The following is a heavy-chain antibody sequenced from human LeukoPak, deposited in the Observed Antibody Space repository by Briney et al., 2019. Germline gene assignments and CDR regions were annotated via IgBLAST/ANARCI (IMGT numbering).Heavy chain of an antibody. CDR3: TVQVIPSDKWFDP. D-gene: IGHD2-21*01. CDR2: IRSKPYGGTA. Sequence: SGGSLRLSCTASGLLFGDYAMTWVRQAPGKGLEWVGFIRSKPYGGTAEYAESVKGRFTISRDDSSTIAYLDMNGLKTEDSAVYHCTVQVIPSDKWFDPWGQGTPVTVSS. J-gene: IGHJ5*02. CDR1: GLLFGDYA. V-gene: IGHV3-49*04.